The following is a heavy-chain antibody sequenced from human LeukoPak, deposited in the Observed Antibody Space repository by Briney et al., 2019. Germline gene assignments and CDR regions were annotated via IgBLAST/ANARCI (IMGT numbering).Heavy chain of an antibody. J-gene: IGHJ4*02. CDR3: ARAGLYYDFWSGYRRYYFDY. CDR2: SYYSGST. V-gene: IGHV4-61*01. Sequence: SETLSLTCTVSGGSVSSGSYYWSWIRQPPWKGLEWIGYSYYSGSTNYNPSLKSRVTISVDTSKNQFSLKLSSVTAADTAVYYCARAGLYYDFWSGYRRYYFDYWGQGTLVTVSS. D-gene: IGHD3-3*01. CDR1: GGSVSSGSYY.